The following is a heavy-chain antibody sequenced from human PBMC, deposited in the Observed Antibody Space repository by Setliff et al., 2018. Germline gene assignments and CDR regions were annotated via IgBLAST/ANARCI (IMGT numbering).Heavy chain of an antibody. CDR1: GGSISSSSYY. D-gene: IGHD3-3*01. V-gene: IGHV4-39*07. CDR3: ARVPNFWSGYLDY. Sequence: SETLSLTCTVSGGSISSSSYYWGWIRQPPVKGLEWIGEINHSGSTNYNPSLKILVTISVDTSKNQFSLNLRSVTAADTAVYYCARVPNFWSGYLDYWGQGTLVTVSS. CDR2: INHSGST. J-gene: IGHJ4*02.